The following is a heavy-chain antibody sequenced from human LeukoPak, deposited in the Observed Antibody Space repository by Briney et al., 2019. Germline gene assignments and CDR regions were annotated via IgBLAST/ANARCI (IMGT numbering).Heavy chain of an antibody. V-gene: IGHV3-7*01. CDR1: GIALSNYG. D-gene: IGHD3-10*01. CDR2: IKQDGSEK. J-gene: IGHJ4*02. Sequence: PGGSLRLSCAVSGIALSNYGMSWVRQAPGKGLEWVANIKQDGSEKYYVDSVKGRFTISRDNAKNSLYLQMNSLRAEDTAVYYCARGLSGDYPDYWGQGTLVTVSS. CDR3: ARGLSGDYPDY.